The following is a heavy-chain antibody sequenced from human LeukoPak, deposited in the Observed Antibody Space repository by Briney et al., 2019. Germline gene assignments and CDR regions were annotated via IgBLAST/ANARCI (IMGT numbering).Heavy chain of an antibody. CDR1: GFTVSSNY. J-gene: IGHJ4*02. CDR3: ARLDTVTLVRDDY. V-gene: IGHV3-53*01. CDR2: IYSSGST. Sequence: GGSLRLSCAASGFTVSSNYMSWVRQAPGKGLEWVSVIYSSGSTYYADSVKGRFTISRDNSKNTLYLQMNSLRAEDTAVYYCARLDTVTLVRDDYWGQGTLVTVSS. D-gene: IGHD4-23*01.